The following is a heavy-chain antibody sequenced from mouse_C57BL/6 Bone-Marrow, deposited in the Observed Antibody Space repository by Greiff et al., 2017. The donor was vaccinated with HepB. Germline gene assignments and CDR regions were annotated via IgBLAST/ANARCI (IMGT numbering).Heavy chain of an antibody. CDR3: ARGESWAY. Sequence: EVQLQESGPGLVKPSQSLSLTCSVTGYSITSGYYWNWIRQFPGNKLEWMGYISYDGSNNYNPSLKNRISITRDTSKNQFFLKLNSVTTEDTATYYCARGESWAYWGQGTLVTVSA. J-gene: IGHJ3*01. CDR1: GYSITSGYY. V-gene: IGHV3-6*01. D-gene: IGHD1-3*01. CDR2: ISYDGSN.